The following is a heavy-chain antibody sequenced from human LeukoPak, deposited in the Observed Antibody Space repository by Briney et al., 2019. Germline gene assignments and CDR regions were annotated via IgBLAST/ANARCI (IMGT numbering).Heavy chain of an antibody. CDR1: GGSISRYY. D-gene: IGHD4/OR15-4a*01. CDR2: IYYSGST. J-gene: IGHJ4*02. CDR3: ASDAGATAY. V-gene: IGHV4-59*01. Sequence: SETLSLTCTVSGGSISRYYWSWVRQPPGKGLEWIGYIYYSGSTNYNPSLKSPVTISVETSKNQFSLKLSSAPAADTAVYYCASDAGATAYWGQGALVTVSS.